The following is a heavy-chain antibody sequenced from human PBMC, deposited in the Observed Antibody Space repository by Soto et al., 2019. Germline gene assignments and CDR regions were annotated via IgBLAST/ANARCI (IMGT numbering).Heavy chain of an antibody. V-gene: IGHV4-59*01. CDR2: IYFRGTT. CDR1: GSISTYY. Sequence: SETLSLTCTVGSISTYYWNWIRQPPGKGLEWIGYIYFRGTTNYNPSLKSRVTMSADTSKNQFSLKLNSVTAADTAVYYCARMNYYDTSGYPFDYWGQGMMVTVSS. CDR3: ARMNYYDTSGYPFDY. J-gene: IGHJ4*02. D-gene: IGHD3-22*01.